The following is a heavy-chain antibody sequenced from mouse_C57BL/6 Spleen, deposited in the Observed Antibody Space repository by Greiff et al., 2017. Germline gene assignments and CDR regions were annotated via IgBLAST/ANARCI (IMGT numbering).Heavy chain of an antibody. CDR3: ARNSNYEGAWFAY. V-gene: IGHV1-50*01. CDR1: GYTFTSYW. J-gene: IGHJ3*01. D-gene: IGHD2-5*01. CDR2: IDPSDSYT. Sequence: QVQLQQPGAELVKPGASVKLSCKASGYTFTSYWMQWVKQRPGQGLEWIGEIDPSDSYTNYNQKFKGKATLTVDTSSSKAYMQLSSLTSEDSAVYYCARNSNYEGAWFAYWGQGTLVTVSA.